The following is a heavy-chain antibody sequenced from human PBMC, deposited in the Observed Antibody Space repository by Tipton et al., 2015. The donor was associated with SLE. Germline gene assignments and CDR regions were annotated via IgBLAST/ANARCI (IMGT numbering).Heavy chain of an antibody. Sequence: TLSLTCSVSGGSISSDHWIWIRQPPGKGLEWLGYISDGGGTNYNPSLKSRVTISVDPAKNQFSLKLTSVTAADTAVYYCARTVRSWGAAIPTLRFDHWGQGILVTVSS. CDR1: GGSISSDH. V-gene: IGHV4-4*09. CDR2: ISDGGGT. D-gene: IGHD2-21*02. J-gene: IGHJ4*02. CDR3: ARTVRSWGAAIPTLRFDH.